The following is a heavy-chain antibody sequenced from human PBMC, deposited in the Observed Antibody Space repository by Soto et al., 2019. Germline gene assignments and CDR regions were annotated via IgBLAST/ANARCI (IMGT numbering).Heavy chain of an antibody. J-gene: IGHJ3*02. CDR2: ISHDGSYK. D-gene: IGHD1-26*01. CDR1: GFSFTTCV. Sequence: XGSLILSCAASGFSFTTCVIHWVRHAPCKGLEWVAVISHDGSYKYYGDAVKGRFTISRDTSKNAVYLEMNSLRPEDTAVYYCAKGLLAIVGTTLPSDAFNIWGQGTMVNVSS. CDR3: AKGLLAIVGTTLPSDAFNI. V-gene: IGHV3-30*18.